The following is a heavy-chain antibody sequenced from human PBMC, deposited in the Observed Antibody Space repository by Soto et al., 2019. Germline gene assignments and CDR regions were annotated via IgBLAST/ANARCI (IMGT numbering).Heavy chain of an antibody. D-gene: IGHD4-17*01. CDR3: ARIRYGDYVSFYMDV. J-gene: IGHJ6*03. Sequence: SGPTLVNPTQTLTLTCTFSGFSLSTSGMCVSWIRQPPGKALEWLARIDWDDDKYYSTSLKTRLTISKDTSKNQVVLTMTNMDPVDTATYYCARIRYGDYVSFYMDVWGKGTTVTVSS. V-gene: IGHV2-70*11. CDR1: GFSLSTSGMC. CDR2: IDWDDDK.